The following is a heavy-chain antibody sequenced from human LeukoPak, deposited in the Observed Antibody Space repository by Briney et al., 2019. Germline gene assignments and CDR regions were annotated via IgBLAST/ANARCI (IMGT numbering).Heavy chain of an antibody. D-gene: IGHD5-12*01. CDR2: ISGYNGHT. Sequence: ASVKVSCKASGYTFTSYGISWVRQAPGQGLEWMGWISGYNGHTNYAQKLQGRVTMTTDTSATTAYMELRSLRSDDTAVYYCARDPYSGYAKPTGKFDYWGQGTLVTVSS. J-gene: IGHJ4*02. CDR3: ARDPYSGYAKPTGKFDY. CDR1: GYTFTSYG. V-gene: IGHV1-18*01.